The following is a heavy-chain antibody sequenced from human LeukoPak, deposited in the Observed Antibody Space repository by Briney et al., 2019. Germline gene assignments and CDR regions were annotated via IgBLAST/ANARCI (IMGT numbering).Heavy chain of an antibody. CDR1: GFTFSSYG. CDR2: ISGSGGST. CDR3: AKDLRWFGELLYRRSRYFDY. Sequence: GGTLRLSCAASGFTFSSYGMSWVRQAPGKGLEWVSAISGSGGSTYYADSVKGRFTISRDNSKNTLYLQMNSLRAEDTAVYYCAKDLRWFGELLYRRSRYFDYWGQGTLVTVSS. D-gene: IGHD3-10*01. J-gene: IGHJ4*02. V-gene: IGHV3-23*01.